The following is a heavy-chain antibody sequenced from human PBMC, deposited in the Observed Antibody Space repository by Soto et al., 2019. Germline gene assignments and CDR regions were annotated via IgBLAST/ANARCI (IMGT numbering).Heavy chain of an antibody. D-gene: IGHD1-1*01. V-gene: IGHV3-21*06. CDR3: TRRTGTTYAP. Sequence: GGSLRLSCAASGFPFSSYSMSWVRQAPGKGLEWVSSITSSGFDIYYADSVKGRLSISRDNAKNSLYLQMNSLRADDTAVYFCTRRTGTTYAPSGQGTLVTVST. CDR2: ITSSGFDI. CDR1: GFPFSSYS. J-gene: IGHJ5*02.